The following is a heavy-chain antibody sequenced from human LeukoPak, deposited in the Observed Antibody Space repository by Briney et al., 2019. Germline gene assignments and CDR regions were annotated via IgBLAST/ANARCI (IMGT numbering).Heavy chain of an antibody. CDR1: GVSISSGHYY. CDR2: VLYSGST. J-gene: IGHJ4*02. Sequence: SETLSLTCTVSGVSISSGHYYWAWIRQPPGRGLECIASVLYSGSTYYDPSFNGRVTLSVDTSKNQFSLRLSSVTAADTAVYYCARNLAGGTHYFDYWGQGTLVTVSS. CDR3: ARNLAGGTHYFDY. D-gene: IGHD1-1*01. V-gene: IGHV4-39*07.